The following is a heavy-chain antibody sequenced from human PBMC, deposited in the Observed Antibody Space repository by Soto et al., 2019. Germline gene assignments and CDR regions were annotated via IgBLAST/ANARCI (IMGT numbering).Heavy chain of an antibody. V-gene: IGHV3-30*18. J-gene: IGHJ4*03. D-gene: IGHD3-3*01. CDR1: GSTSSNNG. CDR3: AKGLQDSGLTIFGVPYIRVPLGF. CDR2: IPDDGINK. Sequence: GGLRRPSCRALGSTSSNNGMPGGGKAPGKALEWLGVIPDDGINKYYADSVKGRFTISRDNSKNTLYLQINSLRAEDTAVYYCAKGLQDSGLTIFGVPYIRVPLGFWGQGTPVSVSS.